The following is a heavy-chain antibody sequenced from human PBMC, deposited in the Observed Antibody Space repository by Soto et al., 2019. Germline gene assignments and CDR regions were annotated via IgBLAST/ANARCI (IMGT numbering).Heavy chain of an antibody. CDR1: GYTFTNYV. Sequence: ASVEVSCKASGYTFTNYVMHWARQAPGQRLEWMGSINAGDDNTKYSQKFQGRVTITTDTSASTAYMELSSLRSEDTAVYYCARESGYPLDYWGQGTLVTVSS. J-gene: IGHJ4*02. V-gene: IGHV1-3*01. D-gene: IGHD3-22*01. CDR3: ARESGYPLDY. CDR2: INAGDDNT.